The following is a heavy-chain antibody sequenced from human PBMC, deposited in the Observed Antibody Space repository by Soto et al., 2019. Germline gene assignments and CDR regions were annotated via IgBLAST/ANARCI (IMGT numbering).Heavy chain of an antibody. Sequence: ASVKVSCKASGFTFTSSAVQWVRQARGQRLEWIGWIVVGSGNTNYAQKFQERVTITRDMSTSTAYMELSSLRSEDTAVYYCAAPTRHSSSSRVEAYGAFDIWGQGTMVTVSS. CDR1: GFTFTSSA. CDR2: IVVGSGNT. V-gene: IGHV1-58*01. D-gene: IGHD6-6*01. J-gene: IGHJ3*02. CDR3: AAPTRHSSSSRVEAYGAFDI.